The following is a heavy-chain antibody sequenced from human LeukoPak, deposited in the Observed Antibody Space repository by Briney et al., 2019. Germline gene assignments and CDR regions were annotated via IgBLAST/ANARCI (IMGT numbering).Heavy chain of an antibody. CDR1: GGSISSYY. Sequence: SETLSLTCTVSGGSISSYYWSWIRQPPGKGLEWIGYIYYSGSTNYNPSLKSRVTISVDTSKNQFSLELSSVTAADTAVYYCARDNAPYYYDSSGYYNYYYYGMDVWGQGTTVTVSS. D-gene: IGHD3-22*01. CDR2: IYYSGST. V-gene: IGHV4-59*01. J-gene: IGHJ6*02. CDR3: ARDNAPYYYDSSGYYNYYYYGMDV.